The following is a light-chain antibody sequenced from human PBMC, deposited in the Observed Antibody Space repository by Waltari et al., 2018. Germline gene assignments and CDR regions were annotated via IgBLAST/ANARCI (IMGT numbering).Light chain of an antibody. CDR2: EVS. Sequence: QSALTQPASVSGSPGQSITISCSGTDSDVGAYDFVSWYQQHPGKAPPLIIYEVSNRPAGISNRCSASKSGNTASLTISGLQAEDEADYYCSSYTTSSAPGVFGTGTRVTVL. J-gene: IGLJ1*01. V-gene: IGLV2-14*01. CDR1: DSDVGAYDF. CDR3: SSYTTSSAPGV.